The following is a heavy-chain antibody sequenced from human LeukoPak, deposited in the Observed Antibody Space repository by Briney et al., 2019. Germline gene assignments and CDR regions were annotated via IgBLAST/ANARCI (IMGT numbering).Heavy chain of an antibody. J-gene: IGHJ4*02. CDR1: GDTISSYY. Sequence: SETLSLTCTVSGDTISSYYWTWIRQPPGKGLEWIGYIHYSGSTNYNPSLKSRVTISVDTPKNQLSLKLSSVTAVDTAVYYCARAGPGYSFDYWGQGTPVTVSS. D-gene: IGHD3-10*01. CDR3: ARAGPGYSFDY. CDR2: IHYSGST. V-gene: IGHV4-59*01.